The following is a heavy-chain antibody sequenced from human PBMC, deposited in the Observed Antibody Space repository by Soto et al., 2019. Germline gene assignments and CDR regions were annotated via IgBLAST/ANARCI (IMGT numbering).Heavy chain of an antibody. CDR2: IKTKTDGGTT. CDR1: GFSFDRAW. V-gene: IGHV3-15*01. J-gene: IGHJ4*02. CDR3: ATTGYSNDGMFDS. D-gene: IGHD4-4*01. Sequence: EVQLVESGGGLVKPGGSVTLSCSASGFSFDRAWASWVRQAPGRGLEWVGLIKTKTDGGTTDYAASVKGRFTISKDESEKTVYLHMNRLKTEDTAFYYCATTGYSNDGMFDSWGQGCLVTGSS.